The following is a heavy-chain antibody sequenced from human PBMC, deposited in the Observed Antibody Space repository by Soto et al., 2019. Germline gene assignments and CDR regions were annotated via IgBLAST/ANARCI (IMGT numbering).Heavy chain of an antibody. CDR1: GLSLRTTGVG. J-gene: IGHJ6*02. D-gene: IGHD2-21*01. CDR3: VQIRCGADCLEIYTSHAYNGLDV. CDR2: LYWDDDK. Sequence: QVTLKESGPTLVKPTQTLTLTCTVSGLSLRTTGVGVGWVRQPPGKALEWLALLYWDDDKRYSPSLRSRLTISKYPSENQVVLTMTNMDTVDTAPYYCVQIRCGADCLEIYTSHAYNGLDVWGQGTTVTASS. V-gene: IGHV2-5*02.